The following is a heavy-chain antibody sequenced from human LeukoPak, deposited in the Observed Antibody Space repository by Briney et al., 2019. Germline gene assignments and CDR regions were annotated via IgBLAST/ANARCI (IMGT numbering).Heavy chain of an antibody. D-gene: IGHD3-10*01. CDR3: ATCTMVRGVILLGFDY. CDR2: ISAYNGNT. CDR1: GYTFTSYG. Sequence: ASVKVSCKASGYTFTSYGISWVRQAPGQGIEWMGWISAYNGNTNYAQKLQGRVTMTTDTSTSTAYMELRSLRSDDTAVYYCATCTMVRGVILLGFDYWGQGTLVTVSS. V-gene: IGHV1-18*04. J-gene: IGHJ4*02.